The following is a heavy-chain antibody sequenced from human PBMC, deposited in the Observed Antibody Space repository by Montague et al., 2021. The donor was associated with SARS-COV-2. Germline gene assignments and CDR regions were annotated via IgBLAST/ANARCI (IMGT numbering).Heavy chain of an antibody. Sequence: SETLSLTCTVSGGSLNNYFWSWIRQPPGKGLEWVGYISDGGSTKYNPSLQSRVTISVDTARNQFSLKVLSVTAADTAFYYCARVDSSGPGEYWGQGILVSVSS. CDR1: GGSLNNYF. CDR3: ARVDSSGPGEY. J-gene: IGHJ4*02. CDR2: ISDGGST. V-gene: IGHV4-59*08. D-gene: IGHD3-22*01.